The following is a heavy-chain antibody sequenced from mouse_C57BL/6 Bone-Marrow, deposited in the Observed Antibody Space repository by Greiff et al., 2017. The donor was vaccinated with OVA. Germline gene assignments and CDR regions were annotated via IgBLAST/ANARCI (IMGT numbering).Heavy chain of an antibody. CDR2: IYPGDGDT. V-gene: IGHV1-82*01. J-gene: IGHJ2*01. CDR1: GYAFSSSW. Sequence: QVQLQQSGPELVKPGASVKISCKASGYAFSSSWMNWVKQRPGKGLEWIGRIYPGDGDTNYNGKLKGKATLTADKSSITAYMQLSSLTSEDSAVYFCARGNSTFFDYWGQGTTLTVSS. D-gene: IGHD5-1*01. CDR3: ARGNSTFFDY.